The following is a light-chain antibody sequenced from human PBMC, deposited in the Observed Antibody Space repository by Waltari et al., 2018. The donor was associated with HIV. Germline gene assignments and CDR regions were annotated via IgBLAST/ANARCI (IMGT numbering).Light chain of an antibody. V-gene: IGLV2-14*01. CDR3: SSYTSSSTLGDWV. Sequence: QSALTQPASVSGSPGQSITISCTGTSSDGGGYNYVSWYQQHPGKAPKLMIYEVSNRPSGVSNRFSGSKSGNTASLTISGLQAEDEADYYCSSYTSSSTLGDWVFGGGTKLTVL. CDR1: SSDGGGYNY. J-gene: IGLJ3*02. CDR2: EVS.